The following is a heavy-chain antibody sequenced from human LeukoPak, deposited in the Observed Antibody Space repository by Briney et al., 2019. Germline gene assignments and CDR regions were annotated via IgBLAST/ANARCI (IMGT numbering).Heavy chain of an antibody. D-gene: IGHD1-1*01. Sequence: SQTLSLTCTVSGGSISSGDYYWSWIRQPPGKGLEWIGYIYYSGSTYYNPSLKSRVTISVDTSKNQFSLKLSSVTAADTAVYYCARRSQYNWNDFFAFDYWGQGTLVTVSS. J-gene: IGHJ4*02. V-gene: IGHV4-30-4*01. CDR2: IYYSGST. CDR3: ARRSQYNWNDFFAFDY. CDR1: GGSISSGDYY.